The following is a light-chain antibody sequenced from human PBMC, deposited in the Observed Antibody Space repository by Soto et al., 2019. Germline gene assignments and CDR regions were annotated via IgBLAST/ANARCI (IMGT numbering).Light chain of an antibody. CDR1: SSKIGAGYD. CDR3: QSYDSSLSAVV. J-gene: IGLJ2*01. Sequence: QSVLTQPPSVSGAPGQRVTISCTGSSSKIGAGYDVQWYQQLPGTAPKLLIYGNSNRPSGVPDRFSGSKSGTSAFLAITGLQAEDEADYYCQSYDSSLSAVVFGGGTKLTVL. CDR2: GNS. V-gene: IGLV1-40*01.